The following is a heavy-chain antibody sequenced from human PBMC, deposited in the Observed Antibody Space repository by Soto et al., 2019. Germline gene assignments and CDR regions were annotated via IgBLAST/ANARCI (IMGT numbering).Heavy chain of an antibody. CDR3: ARDPRRGDSSP. V-gene: IGHV3-48*03. Sequence: EVQLVESGGGLVQPGGSLRLSCAASGFTFSSYEMNWVRQAPGKGLEWVSYISSSGSTIYYADSVKGRFTISRDNAKNSLYLQMNSLRAEDTAVYYCARDPRRGDSSPWGQGTLVTVSS. J-gene: IGHJ5*02. CDR2: ISSSGSTI. D-gene: IGHD3-22*01. CDR1: GFTFSSYE.